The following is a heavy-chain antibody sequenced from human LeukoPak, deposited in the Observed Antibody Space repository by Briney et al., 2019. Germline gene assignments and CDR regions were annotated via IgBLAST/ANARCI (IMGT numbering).Heavy chain of an antibody. J-gene: IGHJ3*02. Sequence: PGGSLRLSCAASGITFSAYAMTWLRQAPGKGLEWVSSIRGSGGGTDYADSVKGRFTISRDNSRDTLFLQMNSLRAEDTALYYCTRDPNGDYVGAFDMWGPGTMVTVSS. CDR3: TRDPNGDYVGAFDM. CDR2: IRGSGGGT. D-gene: IGHD4-17*01. V-gene: IGHV3-23*01. CDR1: GITFSAYA.